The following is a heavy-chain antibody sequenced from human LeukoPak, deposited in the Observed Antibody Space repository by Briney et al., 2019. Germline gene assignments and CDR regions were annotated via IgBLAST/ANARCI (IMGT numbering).Heavy chain of an antibody. D-gene: IGHD3-22*01. CDR1: GFTFDDYA. J-gene: IGHJ4*02. Sequence: SGGSLRLSCAASGFTFDDYAMHWVRQAPGKGLEWVSGISWNSGSIGYADSVKGRFTISRDNAKNSLYLQMNSLRAEDTALYYCARRVRYDSSGYFFDYWGQGTLVTVSS. CDR2: ISWNSGSI. V-gene: IGHV3-9*01. CDR3: ARRVRYDSSGYFFDY.